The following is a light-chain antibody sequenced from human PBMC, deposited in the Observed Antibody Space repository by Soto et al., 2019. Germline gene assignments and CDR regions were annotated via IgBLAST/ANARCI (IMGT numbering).Light chain of an antibody. CDR1: QSINSW. Sequence: DIQMTQSPSTLSASVGDRVTITCRASQSINSWLAWYQQKPGKAPKVLIYKASSLKSGVPSRFSGSGSGTEFTLTVRSLQPDDFATYYCQQYDASPWTFGQGTKVEIK. CDR2: KAS. V-gene: IGKV1-5*03. CDR3: QQYDASPWT. J-gene: IGKJ1*01.